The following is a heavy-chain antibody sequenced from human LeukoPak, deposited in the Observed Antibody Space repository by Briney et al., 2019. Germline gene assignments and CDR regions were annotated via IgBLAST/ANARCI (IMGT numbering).Heavy chain of an antibody. Sequence: GESLKISCKDSRYSFTSYWIGWVRQRPGKGLEWMGIIYPGDSDTRYSPSFQGQVTISVDKSVSTAYLQWSSLKASDTAIYYCARRVARGLSSTSKTYYMDVWGKGTTVTVSS. CDR2: IYPGDSDT. CDR1: RYSFTSYW. CDR3: ARRVARGLSSTSKTYYMDV. D-gene: IGHD6-13*01. V-gene: IGHV5-51*01. J-gene: IGHJ6*03.